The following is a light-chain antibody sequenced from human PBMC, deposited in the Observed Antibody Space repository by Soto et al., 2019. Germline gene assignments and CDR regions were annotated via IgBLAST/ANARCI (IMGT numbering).Light chain of an antibody. CDR2: DVS. CDR1: SSDVGGYKY. V-gene: IGLV2-14*01. Sequence: QSVLTQPASVSGSPGQSIAISCTGTSSDVGGYKYVSWYQQHPAKVPKLMIYDVSNRPSGVSDRFSGSKSGNTASLTISGLQAEDEADYYCYSDTTSGTYVFGTGTKLTVL. J-gene: IGLJ1*01. CDR3: YSDTTSGTYV.